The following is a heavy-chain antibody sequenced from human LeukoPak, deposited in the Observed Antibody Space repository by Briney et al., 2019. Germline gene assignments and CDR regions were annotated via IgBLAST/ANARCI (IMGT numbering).Heavy chain of an antibody. V-gene: IGHV1-69*04. Sequence: SVNVSCKASVGTFSSYTISWVRQAPGQRLEWMGRIIPILGIANYAQKFQGRVTITADKSTSTAYMELSSLRSEDTAVYYCAREYSSSWRGSWGYGMDVWGQGTTVTVSS. CDR3: AREYSSSWRGSWGYGMDV. J-gene: IGHJ6*02. D-gene: IGHD6-13*01. CDR2: IIPILGIA. CDR1: VGTFSSYT.